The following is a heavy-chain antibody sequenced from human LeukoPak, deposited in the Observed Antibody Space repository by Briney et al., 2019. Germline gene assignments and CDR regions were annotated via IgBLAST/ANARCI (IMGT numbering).Heavy chain of an antibody. V-gene: IGHV1-69*13. J-gene: IGHJ1*01. CDR1: GYTFTSYY. Sequence: SVKVSCKASGYTFTSYYVHWVRQAPGQGLEWMGGIIPIFGTANYAQKFQGRVTITADESTSTAYMELSSLRSEDTAVYYCAVDTAMVEYFQHWGQGTLVTVSS. CDR2: IIPIFGTA. D-gene: IGHD5-18*01. CDR3: AVDTAMVEYFQH.